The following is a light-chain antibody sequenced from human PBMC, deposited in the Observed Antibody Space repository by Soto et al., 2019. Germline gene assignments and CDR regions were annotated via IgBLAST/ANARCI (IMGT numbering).Light chain of an antibody. Sequence: VLTQSPGSLCLSPRERATLYCRASQYITICLAWYQQQPGQAPRLLIYDASNRATGIPARFSGSGSGTDFTLTISSLEPDDFAVYYCQQRADWPITFGQGTRLEI. CDR1: QYITIC. CDR3: QQRADWPIT. V-gene: IGKV3-11*01. J-gene: IGKJ5*01. CDR2: DAS.